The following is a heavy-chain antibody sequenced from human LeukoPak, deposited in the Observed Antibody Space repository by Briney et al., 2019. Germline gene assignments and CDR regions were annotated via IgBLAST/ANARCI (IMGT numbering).Heavy chain of an antibody. D-gene: IGHD2-8*01. J-gene: IGHJ5*02. V-gene: IGHV1-2*02. CDR1: GYTFTGYY. Sequence: ASVKVSCKASGYTFTGYYMHWVRQAPGQGLEWMGWINPNSGGTNYAQKFQGRVTMTRDTSISTAHMELSRLRSDDTAVYYCARDLVYCTNGVCFTAPPLNWFDPWGQGTLVTVSS. CDR3: ARDLVYCTNGVCFTAPPLNWFDP. CDR2: INPNSGGT.